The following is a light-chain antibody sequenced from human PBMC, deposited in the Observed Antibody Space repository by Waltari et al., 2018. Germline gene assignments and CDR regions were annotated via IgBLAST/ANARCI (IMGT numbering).Light chain of an antibody. Sequence: DIQMTQSPSSVSASVGDRVTISCRASQDVSTWVAWYQQKPGKPPKLLIHGSTTLQRTVPSRFSGSGSGTDVTLTISGLQPGDFASYVCQQTDSFPLTFGGGTKVDIK. CDR3: QQTDSFPLT. J-gene: IGKJ4*01. CDR1: QDVSTW. CDR2: GST. V-gene: IGKV1-12*01.